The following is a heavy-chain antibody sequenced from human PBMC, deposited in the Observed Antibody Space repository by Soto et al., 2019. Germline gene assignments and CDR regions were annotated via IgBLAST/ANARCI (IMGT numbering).Heavy chain of an antibody. CDR1: GFTFSSYS. CDR2: ISGSGGVT. D-gene: IGHD6-19*01. J-gene: IGHJ4*02. V-gene: IGHV3-23*01. CDR3: AKVSGYSSGWSDY. Sequence: GGSLRLSCAASGFTFSSYSMNWVRQAPGKGLEWVSFISGSGGVTKYAESVKGRFTMSRDNSKNTVYLQMNSLRAEDTAVYYCAKVSGYSSGWSDYWGQGTRVTVSS.